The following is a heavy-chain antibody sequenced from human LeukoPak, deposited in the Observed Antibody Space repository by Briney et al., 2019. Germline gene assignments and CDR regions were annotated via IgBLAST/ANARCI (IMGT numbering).Heavy chain of an antibody. CDR1: GGSISSGGYY. CDR3: ARAYSGYDNSFDY. V-gene: IGHV4-31*03. Sequence: SQTLSLTCTVSGGSISSGGYYWRWIRQHPGKGLEWIGYIYYSGSTYYNPSLKSRVTISVDTSKNQFSLKLSSVTAADTAVYYCARAYSGYDNSFDYWGQGTLVTVSS. D-gene: IGHD5-12*01. J-gene: IGHJ4*02. CDR2: IYYSGST.